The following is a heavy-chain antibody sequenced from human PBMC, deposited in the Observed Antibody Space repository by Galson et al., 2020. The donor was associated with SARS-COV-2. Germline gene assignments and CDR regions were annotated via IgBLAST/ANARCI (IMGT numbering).Heavy chain of an antibody. CDR3: ARQILTGYYSFYYFDD. CDR2: IYYSESN. Sequence: SETLSLTCTVSGGSISSSSYYWGWIRQPPGAGLEWIGSIYYSESNYYNPSLTSRVNMSVDTSKNQFSLKLSSVTAADTAVYYCARQILTGYYSFYYFDDWGQGTLVTVSS. V-gene: IGHV4-39*01. CDR1: GGSISSSSYY. D-gene: IGHD3-9*01. J-gene: IGHJ4*02.